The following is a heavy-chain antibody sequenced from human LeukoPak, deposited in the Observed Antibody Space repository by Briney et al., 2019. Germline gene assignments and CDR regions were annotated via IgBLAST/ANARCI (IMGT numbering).Heavy chain of an antibody. CDR1: GYTFTSYG. Sequence: ASVTVSCTPSGYTFTSYGIRWVRQAPAQGLEWMGCISAYNGNTNYAQKLQGRVTMTTDTSTSTAYLELRSLRSDDTAVYYCARDNKLDYVWGSYPRFDPWGQGTLVTVSS. D-gene: IGHD3-16*02. CDR2: ISAYNGNT. CDR3: ARDNKLDYVWGSYPRFDP. J-gene: IGHJ5*02. V-gene: IGHV1-18*04.